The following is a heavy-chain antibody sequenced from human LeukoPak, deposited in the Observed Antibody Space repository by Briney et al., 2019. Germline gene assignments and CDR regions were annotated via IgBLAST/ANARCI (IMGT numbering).Heavy chain of an antibody. D-gene: IGHD1-20*01. CDR3: ARDRTLSITGTPFPLYYYYMDV. CDR1: GGTFSSYA. V-gene: IGHV1-69*13. J-gene: IGHJ6*03. Sequence: SVKVSCKASGGTFSSYAISWVRQAPGQGLEWMGGIIPIFGTANYAQKFQGRVTITADESTSTAYMELSSLRSEDTAVYYCARDRTLSITGTPFPLYYYYMDVWGKGTTVTASS. CDR2: IIPIFGTA.